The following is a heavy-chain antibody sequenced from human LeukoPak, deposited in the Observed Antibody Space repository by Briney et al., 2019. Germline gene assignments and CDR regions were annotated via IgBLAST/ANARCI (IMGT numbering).Heavy chain of an antibody. CDR1: GGRFKSYG. J-gene: IGHJ3*01. CDR2: IIPIFDRP. D-gene: IGHD2-8*01. CDR3: ARDAQWALRALDV. Sequence: ASVKVSCKTIGGRFKSYGFSWVRQAPGQGLEWMGGIIPIFDRPNYAQKFEGRVTITADKSTNTTYMEIRSLTSDDTAVYYCARDAQWALRALDVWGRGTMVIVSS. V-gene: IGHV1-69*06.